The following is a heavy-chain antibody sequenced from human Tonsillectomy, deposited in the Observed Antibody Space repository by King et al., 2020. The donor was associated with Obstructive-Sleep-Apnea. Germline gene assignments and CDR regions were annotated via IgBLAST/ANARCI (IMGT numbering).Heavy chain of an antibody. Sequence: EVQLVESGAEVKKPGESLKISCKASGYSFTSYWIGWVRQMPGKGLEWMGIIYPGDSDTRYSPSFQGQVTISADKSISTAYLQWSSLKASDTAMYYCARPRGYCSGGTCYNFLYYFDSWGQGTLVTVSS. V-gene: IGHV5-51*01. D-gene: IGHD2-15*01. CDR3: ARPRGYCSGGTCYNFLYYFDS. J-gene: IGHJ4*02. CDR1: GYSFTSYW. CDR2: IYPGDSDT.